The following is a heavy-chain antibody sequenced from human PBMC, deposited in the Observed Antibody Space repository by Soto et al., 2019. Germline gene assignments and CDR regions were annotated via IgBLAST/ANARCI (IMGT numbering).Heavy chain of an antibody. CDR2: IWYDGSNK. D-gene: IGHD6-19*01. J-gene: IGHJ6*03. CDR1: GFAFSSYG. CDR3: ARGGKSYSSGWYENWGLPYYYYMDV. V-gene: IGHV3-33*01. Sequence: PGGSLRLSCAASGFAFSSYGMHWVRQAPGKGLEWVAVIWYDGSNKYYADSVKGRFTISRDNSKNTLYLQMNSLRAEDTAVYYCARGGKSYSSGWYENWGLPYYYYMDVWGKGTTVTVSS.